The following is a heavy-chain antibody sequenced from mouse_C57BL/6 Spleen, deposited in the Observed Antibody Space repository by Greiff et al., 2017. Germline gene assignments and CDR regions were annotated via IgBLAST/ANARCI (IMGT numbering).Heavy chain of an antibody. CDR2: IYPGDSDT. CDR1: GYTFTSYW. J-gene: IGHJ2*01. CDR3: TRWIDIYDGNYGGY. Sequence: VQLQQSGTVLARPGASVKMSCKTSGYTFTSYWMHWVKQRPGQGLEWIGAIYPGDSDTSYNQKFKGKAKLTAVTSASTAYMELSSLTNEDSAVYYGTRWIDIYDGNYGGYWGQGTTLTVSS. V-gene: IGHV1-5*01. D-gene: IGHD2-1*01.